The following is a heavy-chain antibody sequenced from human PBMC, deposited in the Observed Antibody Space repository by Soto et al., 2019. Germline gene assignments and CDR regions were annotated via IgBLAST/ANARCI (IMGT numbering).Heavy chain of an antibody. J-gene: IGHJ5*02. CDR3: ARGGDIAARPGVSWFDP. CDR2: INHSGST. Sequence: QVQLQQWGAGLLKPSETLSLTCAVYGGSFSGYYWSWIRQPPGKGLERIGEINHSGSTNYNPTLKRRVTISVDTSKNQFSLKLSSVTAADTVVYYCARGGDIAARPGVSWFDPWGQGTLVTVSS. V-gene: IGHV4-34*01. D-gene: IGHD6-6*01. CDR1: GGSFSGYY.